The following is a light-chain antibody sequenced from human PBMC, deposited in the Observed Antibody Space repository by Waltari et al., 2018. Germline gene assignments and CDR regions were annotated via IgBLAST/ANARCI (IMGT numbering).Light chain of an antibody. Sequence: QSVLTQPPSASAAPGQKVTISCSGSSSNIGIPSVTVYQRFPGTAPKPLIYDKNERPSGIPDRFSGSTSGTSASLGITGLQTGDEADYYCETWDSILSAVIFGGGTKLTVL. J-gene: IGLJ2*01. V-gene: IGLV1-51*01. CDR2: DKN. CDR1: SSNIGIPS. CDR3: ETWDSILSAVI.